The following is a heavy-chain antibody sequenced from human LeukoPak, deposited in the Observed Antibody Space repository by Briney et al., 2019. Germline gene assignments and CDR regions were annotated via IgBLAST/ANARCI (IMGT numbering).Heavy chain of an antibody. CDR1: GYTFTSYG. Sequence: GASVKISCKASGYTFTSYGISWVRQAPGQGLEWMGWMSAYNGNTNYAQKLQGRVTMTTDTSTSTAYMELRSMRSDDTAVYYCARDVEYSSSWYNYFDYWGQGTLVTVSS. J-gene: IGHJ4*02. CDR3: ARDVEYSSSWYNYFDY. CDR2: MSAYNGNT. D-gene: IGHD6-13*01. V-gene: IGHV1-18*01.